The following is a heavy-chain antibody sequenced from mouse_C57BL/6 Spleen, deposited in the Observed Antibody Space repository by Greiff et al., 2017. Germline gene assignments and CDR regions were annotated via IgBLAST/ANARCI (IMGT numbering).Heavy chain of an antibody. CDR2: IHPNSGST. J-gene: IGHJ1*03. CDR1: GYTFTSYW. CDR3: AREDSNWYFDV. Sequence: QVQLQQPGAELVKPGASVKLSCKASGYTFTSYWMHWVKQRPGQGLEWIGMIHPNSGSTNYNEKFKSKATLTVDKSSSTAYMQLSSLASEVSAVYYCAREDSNWYFDVWGTGTTVTVSS. V-gene: IGHV1-64*01.